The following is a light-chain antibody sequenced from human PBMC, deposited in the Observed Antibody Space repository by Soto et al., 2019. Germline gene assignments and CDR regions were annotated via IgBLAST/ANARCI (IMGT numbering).Light chain of an antibody. Sequence: QSVLTQPPAASGTPGQRVIISCSGKRSNIGSTTVSWYQQLPRAAPKLLIYRNDQRPSGVSDRFSGSKSGSSASLAISRLQPEDEADFYCAAWDDSLSGPVFGGGTKVTVL. CDR2: RND. V-gene: IGLV1-44*01. CDR1: RSNIGSTT. J-gene: IGLJ3*02. CDR3: AAWDDSLSGPV.